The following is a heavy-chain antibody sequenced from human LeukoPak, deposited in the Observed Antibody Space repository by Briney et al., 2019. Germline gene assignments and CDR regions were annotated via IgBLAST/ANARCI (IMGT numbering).Heavy chain of an antibody. CDR3: ARQPFWSGYVRGPKHYGMDV. CDR1: GGSISSSSYY. CDR2: IYYSGST. Sequence: PSETLSLTCTVSGGSISSSSYYWGWIRQPPGKGLEWIGSIYYSGSTYYNPSLKSRVTISVDTSKNQFSLKLSSVTAADTAVYYCARQPFWSGYVRGPKHYGMDVWGQGTTVTVSS. D-gene: IGHD3-3*01. J-gene: IGHJ6*02. V-gene: IGHV4-39*01.